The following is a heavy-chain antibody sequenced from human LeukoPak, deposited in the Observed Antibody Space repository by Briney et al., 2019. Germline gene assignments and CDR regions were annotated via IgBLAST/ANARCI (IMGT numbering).Heavy chain of an antibody. J-gene: IGHJ4*02. CDR1: GFTFSSYG. D-gene: IGHD3-10*01. V-gene: IGHV3-33*01. CDR3: ARRYYYGSGSPPPFDY. Sequence: GGSLRLSCAASGFTFSSYGMHWVRQAPGKGLEWVAVIWYDGSNKYYVDSVKGRFTISRDNSKNTLYLQMSSLRVEDTAVYYCARRYYYGSGSPPPFDYWGQGTLVTVSS. CDR2: IWYDGSNK.